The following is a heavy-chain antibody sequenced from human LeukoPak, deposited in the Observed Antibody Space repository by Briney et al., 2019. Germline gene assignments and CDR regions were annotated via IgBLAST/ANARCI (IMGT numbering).Heavy chain of an antibody. V-gene: IGHV4-34*01. J-gene: IGHJ5*02. Sequence: SESLSLTCAIDGASLSAYHWTWIRQPPGKGLEWIGEIKPSGITNYNPSLKSRVTLSIDTSKNQFSLKVASVTAADMAVYYCARVRGCNVHNCLLGGWFDPWGQGTLVTVSS. CDR2: IKPSGIT. CDR3: ARVRGCNVHNCLLGGWFDP. D-gene: IGHD1-20*01. CDR1: GASLSAYH.